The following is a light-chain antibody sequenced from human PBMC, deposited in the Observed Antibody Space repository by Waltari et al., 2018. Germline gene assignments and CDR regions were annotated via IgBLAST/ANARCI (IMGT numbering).Light chain of an antibody. J-gene: IGLJ7*01. V-gene: IGLV1-51*02. Sequence: QSVLTQPPSVSAAPGQRVTISCSGGSSNIGNNYVSWYRQFPGTAPKLLIYEEDERPSGIPGRFSGSKSGTSATLDSTGLQAGDEADYYCGTWDSSLSGAVFGGGTHLTVL. CDR2: EED. CDR3: GTWDSSLSGAV. CDR1: SSNIGNNY.